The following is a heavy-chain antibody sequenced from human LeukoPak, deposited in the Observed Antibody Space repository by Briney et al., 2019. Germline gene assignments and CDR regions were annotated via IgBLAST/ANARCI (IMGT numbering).Heavy chain of an antibody. CDR2: ISWNSGGI. D-gene: IGHD6-19*01. Sequence: GGSLRLSCAASGFTFDDYAMHWVRQAPGKGLEWVSGISWNSGGIGYADSVKGRFTISRDNAKNSLYLQMNSLRAEDTAVYYCASRSGWYDYWGQGTLVTVSS. CDR3: ASRSGWYDY. J-gene: IGHJ4*02. CDR1: GFTFDDYA. V-gene: IGHV3-9*01.